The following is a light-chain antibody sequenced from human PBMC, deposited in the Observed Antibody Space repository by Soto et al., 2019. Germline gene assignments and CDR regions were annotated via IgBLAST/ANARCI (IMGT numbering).Light chain of an antibody. CDR3: QQYGSSTQT. J-gene: IGKJ1*01. CDR2: AAS. Sequence: EIVLTQSPGTLSLSPGERATLSCRASQSVSSNYLAWFQQKPGQAPRLLIYAASSRATGIPDRFSGSGSGTDFTLTISRLEPEDFAVYYCQQYGSSTQTFGQGTKV. V-gene: IGKV3-20*01. CDR1: QSVSSNY.